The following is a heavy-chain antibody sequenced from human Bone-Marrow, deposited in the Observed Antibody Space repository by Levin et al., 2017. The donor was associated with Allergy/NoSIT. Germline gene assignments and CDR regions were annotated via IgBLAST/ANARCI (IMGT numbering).Heavy chain of an antibody. CDR2: IRYNGRT. CDR3: ARDRGSGWYFGGFDV. CDR1: SGSISSGIYY. J-gene: IGHJ6*02. D-gene: IGHD6-19*01. Sequence: PSETLSLTCTVSSGSISSGIYYYNWIRQSPGKGLEWIGNIRYNGRTSSNPSLKSRLTISVEMSKNHFSLSLSSVTAADTAVYYCARDRGSGWYFGGFDVWGHGTTVIVSS. V-gene: IGHV4-31*03.